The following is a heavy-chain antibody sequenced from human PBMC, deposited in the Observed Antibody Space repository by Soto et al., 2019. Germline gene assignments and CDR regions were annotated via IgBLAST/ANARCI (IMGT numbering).Heavy chain of an antibody. D-gene: IGHD1-26*01. V-gene: IGHV3-23*01. Sequence: EVQLLESGGGLVQPGGSLRLSCAASGFTFSSYAMSWVRQAPGKGLEWVSAISGSGGSTYYADSVKGRFTISRDNSKNTLYLQINSLRAEDTAVYYCAKGLVGATNFDYWGQGTLVTVSS. CDR2: ISGSGGST. J-gene: IGHJ4*02. CDR1: GFTFSSYA. CDR3: AKGLVGATNFDY.